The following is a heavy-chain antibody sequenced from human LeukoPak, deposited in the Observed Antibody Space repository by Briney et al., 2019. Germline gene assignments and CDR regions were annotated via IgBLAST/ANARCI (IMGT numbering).Heavy chain of an antibody. CDR2: ISYDGSNK. Sequence: GRSLRLSCAASGFTFSSYAMHWVRQAPGKGLEWVAVISYDGSNKYYADSVKGRFTISRDNSKNTLYLQMNSLRAEDTAVYYCAKELPRFRGSAEGYYYYYMDVWGKGTTVTVSS. CDR3: AKELPRFRGSAEGYYYYYMDV. J-gene: IGHJ6*03. D-gene: IGHD6-13*01. CDR1: GFTFSSYA. V-gene: IGHV3-30-3*01.